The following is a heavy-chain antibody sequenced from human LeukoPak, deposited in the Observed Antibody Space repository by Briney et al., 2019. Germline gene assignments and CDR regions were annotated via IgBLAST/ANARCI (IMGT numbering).Heavy chain of an antibody. CDR2: INPSGGST. V-gene: IGHV1-46*03. CDR1: GYTFTSYY. CDR3: ARGDYDFWSGYYTGNWFDP. J-gene: IGHJ5*02. D-gene: IGHD3-3*01. Sequence: ASVKVSFKTSGYTFTSYYMHWVRQAPGQGLEWMGIINPSGGSTSYAQKFQGRVTMTRDTSTSTVYMELSSLRSEDTAVYYCARGDYDFWSGYYTGNWFDPWGQGTLVTVSS.